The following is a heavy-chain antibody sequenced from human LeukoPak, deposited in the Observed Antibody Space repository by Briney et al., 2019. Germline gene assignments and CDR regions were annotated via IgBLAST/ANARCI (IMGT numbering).Heavy chain of an antibody. CDR2: IYYSGST. CDR3: ARSSGYDYDY. Sequence: SETLSLTCTVSGGSISSGGYYWSWIRQPPGKGLEWIGYIYYSGSTNYNPSLKSRVTISVDTSKNQFSLKLSSVTAADTAVYYCARSSGYDYDYWGQGTLVTVSS. J-gene: IGHJ4*02. V-gene: IGHV4-61*08. D-gene: IGHD5-12*01. CDR1: GGSISSGGYY.